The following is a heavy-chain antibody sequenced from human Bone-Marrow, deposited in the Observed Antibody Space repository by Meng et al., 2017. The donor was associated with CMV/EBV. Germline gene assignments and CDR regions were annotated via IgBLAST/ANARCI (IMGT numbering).Heavy chain of an antibody. J-gene: IGHJ4*02. CDR2: IIPIFGTA. CDR1: GGTFSSYA. V-gene: IGHV1-69*05. CDR3: ARGGSFWNDVLDY. D-gene: IGHD1-1*01. Sequence: SVKVSCKASGGTFSSYAISWVRQAPGQGLEWMGGIIPIFGTANYAQKFQGRVTITTDESTSTAYMELSSLRSEDTAVYYCARGGSFWNDVLDYWGQGTLVTVSS.